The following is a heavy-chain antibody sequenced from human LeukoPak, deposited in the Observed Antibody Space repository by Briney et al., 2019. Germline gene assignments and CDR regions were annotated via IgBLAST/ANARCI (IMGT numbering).Heavy chain of an antibody. CDR3: ARDGFD. D-gene: IGHD3-10*01. Sequence: GGSLRLSCVASGFTFNNYWMSWVRQAPGKGLEWVANIKKDGSEKYYVDSVKGRFTISRVNANNSLYLQMNSLRAEDTAVYYCARDGFDWGQGTLVTVSS. J-gene: IGHJ4*02. V-gene: IGHV3-7*01. CDR2: IKKDGSEK. CDR1: GFTFNNYW.